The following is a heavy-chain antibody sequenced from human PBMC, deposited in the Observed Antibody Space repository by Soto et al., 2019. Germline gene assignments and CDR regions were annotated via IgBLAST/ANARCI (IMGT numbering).Heavy chain of an antibody. V-gene: IGHV1-46*01. D-gene: IGHD1-7*01. CDR2: INPSGGST. CDR1: GYTFTIYY. CDR3: ARECITGTTGAYYYYYGMDX. Sequence: ASVKVSCKASGYTFTIYYMHWVRQAPGQGLEWMGIINPSGGSTSYAQKFQGRVTMTRDTSTSTVYMELSSLRSEDTAVYYCARECITGTTGAYYYYYGMDXWGQGTTVTVSS. J-gene: IGHJ6*02.